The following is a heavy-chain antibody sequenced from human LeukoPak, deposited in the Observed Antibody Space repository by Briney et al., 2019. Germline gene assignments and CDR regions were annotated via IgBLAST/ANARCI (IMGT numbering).Heavy chain of an antibody. J-gene: IGHJ5*02. CDR3: GKDGGQYSSGPEFDP. CDR2: ISGGGERT. Sequence: PGGSLRLSCAASRIVFSNTAMNWARQSPGRGLEWVSAISGGGERTFYAGSVKGRFTISRDNSKNMVYLQMNSLRADDTAIYYCGKDGGQYSSGPEFDPRGQGALVTVSS. V-gene: IGHV3-23*01. D-gene: IGHD6-19*01. CDR1: RIVFSNTA.